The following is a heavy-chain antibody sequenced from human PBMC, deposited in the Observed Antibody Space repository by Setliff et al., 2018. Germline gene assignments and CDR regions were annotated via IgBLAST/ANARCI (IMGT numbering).Heavy chain of an antibody. Sequence: PSETLSLTCTVSGDSISRSTYYWGWIRQSPGKGLDWIGTVDHSGNTFYNPSLKSRVSISVDTSKNQFSLKLASVSAADTAVYYCARRVSTSFYGYSFDFWGQGTLVTVSS. D-gene: IGHD3-22*01. CDR2: VDHSGNT. J-gene: IGHJ4*02. V-gene: IGHV4-39*01. CDR3: ARRVSTSFYGYSFDF. CDR1: GDSISRSTYY.